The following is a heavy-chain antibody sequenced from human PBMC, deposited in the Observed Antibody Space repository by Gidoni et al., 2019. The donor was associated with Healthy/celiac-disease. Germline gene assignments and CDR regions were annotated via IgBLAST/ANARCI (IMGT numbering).Heavy chain of an antibody. CDR3: ARDSEQQLGSASWFDP. Sequence: EVQLVESGGGLVQPGGSLRLSCAASGFTFSSYSMNWVRQAPGKGLEWVSYISSSSSTIYYADSVKGRFTISRDNAKNSLYLQMNSLRDEDTAVYYCARDSEQQLGSASWFDPWGQGTLVTVSS. V-gene: IGHV3-48*02. CDR2: ISSSSSTI. D-gene: IGHD6-13*01. CDR1: GFTFSSYS. J-gene: IGHJ5*02.